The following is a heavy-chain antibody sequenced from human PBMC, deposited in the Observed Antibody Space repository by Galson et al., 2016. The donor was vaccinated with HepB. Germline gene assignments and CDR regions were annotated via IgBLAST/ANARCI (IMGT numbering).Heavy chain of an antibody. D-gene: IGHD3-3*01. Sequence: SVKVSCKESGHSLTRHYLHWVRQAPGQGLEWMGIIVPSGGGTNYAQKFQGRVTMTRDTSTSTVYMELSSLSSEDTAVYYCARATTLNRGDFWSGYKLEWGMDVWGQGTTVTVS. V-gene: IGHV1-46*01. CDR1: GHSLTRHY. J-gene: IGHJ6*02. CDR3: ARATTLNRGDFWSGYKLEWGMDV. CDR2: IVPSGGGT.